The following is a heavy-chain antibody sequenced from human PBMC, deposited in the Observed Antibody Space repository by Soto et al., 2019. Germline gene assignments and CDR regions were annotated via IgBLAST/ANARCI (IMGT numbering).Heavy chain of an antibody. D-gene: IGHD3-10*02. CDR1: GGSISSYY. CDR2: IYYSGST. V-gene: IGHV4-59*01. CDR3: ARDVRKTLGY. J-gene: IGHJ4*02. Sequence: LSLTCTVSGGSISSYYWSWIRQPPGKGLEWIGYIYYSGSTNYNPSLKSRVTISVDTSKNQFSLKLSSVTAADTAVYYCARDVRKTLGYWGQGTLVTVSS.